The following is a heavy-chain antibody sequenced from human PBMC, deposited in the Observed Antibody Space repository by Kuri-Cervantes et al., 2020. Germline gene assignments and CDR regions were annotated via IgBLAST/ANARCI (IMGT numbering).Heavy chain of an antibody. CDR1: GFTFSDYY. V-gene: IGHV3-11*01. J-gene: IGHJ4*02. D-gene: IGHD2-2*01. CDR3: AKDRYCSSTSCFDY. Sequence: GESLKISCAASGFTFSDYYMSWIRQAPGKGLEWVSYISSSGSTIYYADSVKGRFTISRDNAKNSLYLQMNSLRAEDTAVYYCAKDRYCSSTSCFDYWGQGTLVTVSS. CDR2: ISSSGSTI.